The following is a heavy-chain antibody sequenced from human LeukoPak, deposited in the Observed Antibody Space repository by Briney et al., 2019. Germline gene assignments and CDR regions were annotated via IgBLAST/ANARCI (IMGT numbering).Heavy chain of an antibody. CDR1: GFTVSSNY. J-gene: IGHJ4*02. D-gene: IGHD2-15*01. V-gene: IGHV3-53*01. CDR2: IYSGGST. CDR3: EASIRYCSGGSCIDY. Sequence: GGSLRLSCAASGFTVSSNYMSWVRQAPGKGLEWVSVIYSGGSTYYADSVKGRFTISRDNSRNTLYLQMNSLRAEDTAVYYSEASIRYCSGGSCIDYWGQGTLVTVSS.